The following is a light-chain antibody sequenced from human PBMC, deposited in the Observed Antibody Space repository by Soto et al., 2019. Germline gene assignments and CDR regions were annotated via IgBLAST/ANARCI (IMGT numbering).Light chain of an antibody. CDR1: SSNIGAGYD. J-gene: IGLJ2*01. V-gene: IGLV1-40*01. CDR3: QSYDCSDVV. Sequence: QSVLTQPPSVSGAPGQRVTISCTGSSSNIGAGYDVHWYQQLPGTAPKLLIYGNSNRPSGAPDRFSGSKSGTSASLAITGLQAEDEADYYCQSYDCSDVVFGGETKLTVL. CDR2: GNS.